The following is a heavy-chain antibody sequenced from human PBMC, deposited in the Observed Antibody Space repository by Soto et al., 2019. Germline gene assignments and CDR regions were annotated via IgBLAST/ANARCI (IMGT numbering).Heavy chain of an antibody. V-gene: IGHV4-31*03. D-gene: IGHD4-17*01. J-gene: IGHJ4*02. CDR3: ARDFHDNGDPKGVDY. CDR2: IYYSGTT. CDR1: GDSISSGAYY. Sequence: QVQLQESGPGLVKPSQTLSLTCTVSGDSISSGAYYWTWIRQHPGKGLEWIGYIYYSGTTYHNPSVKRRVTISVDTSKNQFSLELSSVTAADTAVYYCARDFHDNGDPKGVDYWGQGVLVTVSS.